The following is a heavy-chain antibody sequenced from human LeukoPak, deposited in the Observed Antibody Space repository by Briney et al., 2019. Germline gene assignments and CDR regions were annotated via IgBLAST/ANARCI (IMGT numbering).Heavy chain of an antibody. V-gene: IGHV3-7*03. CDR1: GFTFSSYW. J-gene: IGHJ5*02. CDR2: IKQDGSEK. Sequence: PGGSLRLSCVASGFTFSSYWMSWVRQAPGKGLEWVAYIKQDGSEKYYVDSVKGRFTISRDNAKNSLYLQMSSLRSEDTAVYYCARGPGEDDYGDYGGGNWFDPWGQGTLVTVSS. D-gene: IGHD4-17*01. CDR3: ARGPGEDDYGDYGGGNWFDP.